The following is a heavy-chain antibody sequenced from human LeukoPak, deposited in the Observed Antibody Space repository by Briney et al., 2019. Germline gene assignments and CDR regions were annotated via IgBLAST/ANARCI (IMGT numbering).Heavy chain of an antibody. Sequence: ASVKVSCKVSGYTFTNYDINWVRQATGQGLEWMGWMNPNSGNTGYAQKFQGRVTMTRNTSISTANMELSSLRSEDTAVYYCARGSQSHNWFDPWGQGTLVTVSS. CDR1: GYTFTNYD. D-gene: IGHD4-11*01. V-gene: IGHV1-8*01. CDR3: ARGSQSHNWFDP. J-gene: IGHJ5*02. CDR2: MNPNSGNT.